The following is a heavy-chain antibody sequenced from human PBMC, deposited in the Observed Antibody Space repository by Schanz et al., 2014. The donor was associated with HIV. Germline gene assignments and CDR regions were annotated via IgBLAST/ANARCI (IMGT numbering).Heavy chain of an antibody. V-gene: IGHV1-2*02. Sequence: QVQLVQSGAEVKKPGASVKVSCKASGYTFTAYSIHWVRQAPGQGLEWMGWINPNSGGTNSAQKFQGRVTMSMDTSISTAYMEVRSLRSDDTALYVWARDLVDSSTWYDAFDIWGQGTLVTVSS. CDR1: GYTFTAYS. D-gene: IGHD6-13*01. CDR2: INPNSGGT. J-gene: IGHJ4*02. CDR3: ARDLVDSSTWYDAFDI.